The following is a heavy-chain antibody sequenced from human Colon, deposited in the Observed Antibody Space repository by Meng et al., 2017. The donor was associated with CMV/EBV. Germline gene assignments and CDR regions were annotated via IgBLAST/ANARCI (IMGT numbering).Heavy chain of an antibody. J-gene: IGHJ6*02. CDR3: ARIYGNSAGHYWHALDV. D-gene: IGHD4-23*01. CDR2: ISDSGGRT. Sequence: GESLKISCAASGFTFTNYAMTWARLAPGRGLEAVSSISDSGGRTYYVDSVRGRFTISRDNSKNTLYLQMNSLRAEDTAFYYCARIYGNSAGHYWHALDVWGQGTTVTVSS. V-gene: IGHV3-23*01. CDR1: GFTFTNYA.